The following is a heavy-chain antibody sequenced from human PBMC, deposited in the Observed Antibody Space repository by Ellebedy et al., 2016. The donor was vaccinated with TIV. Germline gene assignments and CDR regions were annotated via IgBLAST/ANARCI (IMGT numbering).Heavy chain of an antibody. V-gene: IGHV3-7*01. D-gene: IGHD7-27*01. CDR2: VSQDGSGR. J-gene: IGHJ4*02. CDR1: GFAFSSLW. Sequence: GGSLRLSCAVSGFAFSSLWMSWVRQAPGKGLEWVASVSQDGSGRNYVDSVKGRSAISRDNARKSLFLQMNTLRAEDSAIYYCAHPGDRAEGLDYWGQGTLVTVSS. CDR3: AHPGDRAEGLDY.